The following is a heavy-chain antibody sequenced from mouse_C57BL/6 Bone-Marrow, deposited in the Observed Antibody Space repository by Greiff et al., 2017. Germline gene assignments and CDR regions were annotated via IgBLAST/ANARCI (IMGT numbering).Heavy chain of an antibody. Sequence: QVQLKQSGAELARPGASVKLSCKASGYTFTSYGISWVKQRTGQGLEWIGEIYPRSGNTYYNEKFKGKATLTADKSSSTAYMELRSLTSEDSAVYFYARRYYYGSSLSRDYEGQGTSVTVSS. CDR1: GYTFTSYG. J-gene: IGHJ4*01. D-gene: IGHD1-1*01. CDR2: IYPRSGNT. V-gene: IGHV1-81*01. CDR3: ARRYYYGSSLSRDY.